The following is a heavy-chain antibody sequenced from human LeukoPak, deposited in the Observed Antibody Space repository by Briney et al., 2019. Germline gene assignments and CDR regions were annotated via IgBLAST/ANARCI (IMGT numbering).Heavy chain of an antibody. CDR2: ICTSGST. CDR3: ARPSSTADGRAFDI. Sequence: PSETLSLTCTVSGGSISSDSYYWSWIRQPAGKGLEWIGRICTSGSTNYNPSLKSRVTISVDTSKNQFSLKLSSVTAADTAVYYCARPSSTADGRAFDIWGQGTMVTVSS. V-gene: IGHV4-61*02. D-gene: IGHD2-21*02. CDR1: GGSISSDSYY. J-gene: IGHJ3*02.